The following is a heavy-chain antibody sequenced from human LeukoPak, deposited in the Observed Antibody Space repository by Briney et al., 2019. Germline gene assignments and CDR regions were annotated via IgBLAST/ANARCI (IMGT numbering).Heavy chain of an antibody. J-gene: IGHJ4*02. CDR1: GITLSNYG. D-gene: IGHD3-22*01. Sequence: GGSLRLSCAVAGITLSNYGMIWVRHAPGKELEWVAGISGSGGGTNYADSVKGRFTISRDNPRNTLYLQMNSLRAEDTAVYFCAKRGVVIRVILVGFHKEAYYFDSWGQGALVTVSS. CDR3: AKRGVVIRVILVGFHKEAYYFDS. CDR2: ISGSGGGT. V-gene: IGHV3-23*01.